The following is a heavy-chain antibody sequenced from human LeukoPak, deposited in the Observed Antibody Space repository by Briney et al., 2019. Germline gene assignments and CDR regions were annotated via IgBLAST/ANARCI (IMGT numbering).Heavy chain of an antibody. CDR1: GFTFSSYA. Sequence: PGRSLRLSCAASGFTFSSYAMHWVRQAPGKGLEWVAVISYDGSNKYYADSVKGRFTISRDNSKNTLYLQMNSLRAEDTAVYYCARRMYYYDSRGYTYYFDNWGQGTLVTVSS. J-gene: IGHJ4*02. CDR3: ARRMYYYDSRGYTYYFDN. V-gene: IGHV3-30*04. CDR2: ISYDGSNK. D-gene: IGHD3-22*01.